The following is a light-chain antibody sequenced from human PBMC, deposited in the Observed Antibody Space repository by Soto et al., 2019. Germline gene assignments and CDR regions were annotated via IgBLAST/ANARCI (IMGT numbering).Light chain of an antibody. CDR2: SAS. CDR3: HQYGSSPLT. CDR1: ETVDTSS. Sequence: EIVLTQSPGTLSLSPGETATLSCRASETVDTSSLGWYQQKPGRAPSLLIYSASRRATGIPDRFDDSGSATDFTLTISRLEPQDFAVYYCHQYGSSPLTFGGGTKVAI. V-gene: IGKV3-20*01. J-gene: IGKJ4*01.